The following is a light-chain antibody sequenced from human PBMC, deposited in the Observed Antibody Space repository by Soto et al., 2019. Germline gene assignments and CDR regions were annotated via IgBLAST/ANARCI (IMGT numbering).Light chain of an antibody. CDR1: HTRFFASWNKDY. CDR3: LQYFSSPRT. V-gene: IGKV4-1*01. Sequence: GISQSPDCLAVSLGESATISCTSSHTRFFASWNKDYLAWYQQKPGQPPKLLISWSSTRESGVPDRFSGSGSGADFTLTITNLQAEDVAVFYCLQYFSSPRTVGQGTKVDIK. CDR2: WSS. J-gene: IGKJ1*01.